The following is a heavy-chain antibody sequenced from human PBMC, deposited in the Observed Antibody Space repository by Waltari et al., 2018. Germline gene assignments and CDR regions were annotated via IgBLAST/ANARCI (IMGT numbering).Heavy chain of an antibody. V-gene: IGHV4-39*01. J-gene: IGHJ3*02. CDR2: IYYSGST. D-gene: IGHD2-15*01. CDR1: GGSISSSSYY. CDR3: ARAERYCSGGSCYSHDAFDI. Sequence: QLQLQESGPGLVKPSETLSLTCTVSGGSISSSSYYWGWIRQTPGKGLEWIGSIYYSGSTYYNPSLKSRVTISVDTSKNQFSLKLSSVTAADTAVYYCARAERYCSGGSCYSHDAFDIWGQGTMVTVSS.